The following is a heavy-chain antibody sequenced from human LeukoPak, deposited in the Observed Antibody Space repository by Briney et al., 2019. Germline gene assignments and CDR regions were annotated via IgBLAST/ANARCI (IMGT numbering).Heavy chain of an antibody. CDR1: GFTFSTYG. D-gene: IGHD4/OR15-4a*01. V-gene: IGHV3-30*02. CDR2: IRYVGINK. CDR3: ARRAGAYSHPYDY. J-gene: IGHJ4*02. Sequence: TGGSLRLSCAASGFTFSTYGMHWVRQAPGKGLEWVSFIRYVGINKYYADSLKGRFTISRDNSKNTLYLQMNSLRAEDTAVYYCARRAGAYSHPYDYWGQGTLVTVSS.